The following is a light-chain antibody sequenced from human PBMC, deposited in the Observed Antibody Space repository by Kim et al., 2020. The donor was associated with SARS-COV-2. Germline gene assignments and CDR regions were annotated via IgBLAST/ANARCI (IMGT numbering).Light chain of an antibody. CDR1: QSISDY. V-gene: IGKV1-39*01. Sequence: EIQMTQSPSSLSASVGDRVIITCRASQSISDYLNWYQQKAGKAPNLLIYGASSLQSGVPSRFSGSGSGTHFTLTISNLQPEDFAIYHCQQSYSSLPAYTFGQGTKLEI. CDR2: GAS. J-gene: IGKJ2*01. CDR3: QQSYSSLPAYT.